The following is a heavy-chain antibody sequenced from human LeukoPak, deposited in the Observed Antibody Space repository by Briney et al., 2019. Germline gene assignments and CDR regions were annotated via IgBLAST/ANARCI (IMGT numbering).Heavy chain of an antibody. CDR3: ARSLGPNSGSYGDY. CDR2: ISAYNGNT. Sequence: ASVKVSCKASGGTFSSYAISWVRQAPGQGLEWMGWISAYNGNTNYAQKLQGRVTMTTDTSTGTAYMEPRSLRSDDTAVYYCARSLGPNSGSYGDYWGQGTLVTVSS. D-gene: IGHD1-26*01. V-gene: IGHV1-18*01. CDR1: GGTFSSYA. J-gene: IGHJ4*02.